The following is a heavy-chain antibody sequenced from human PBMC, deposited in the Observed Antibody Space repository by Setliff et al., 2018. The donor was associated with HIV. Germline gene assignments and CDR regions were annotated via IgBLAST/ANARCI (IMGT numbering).Heavy chain of an antibody. V-gene: IGHV4-39*01. CDR1: GFTFSNYW. CDR2: IYYSGST. J-gene: IGHJ3*01. Sequence: SETLSLRLSCAASGFTFSNYWMHWIRQPPGKGLQWIGTIYYSGSTYYNPSLKSRVTISVDTSKSQFSLNLNSVTAADTALYYCARQSGFHEGWDIFAVVAGAFDVWGQGTVVTVSS. CDR3: ARQSGFHEGWDIFAVVAGAFDV. D-gene: IGHD3-3*01.